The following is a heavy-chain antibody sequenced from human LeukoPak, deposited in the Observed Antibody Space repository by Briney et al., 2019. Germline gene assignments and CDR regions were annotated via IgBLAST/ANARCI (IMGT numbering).Heavy chain of an antibody. CDR3: ARAPMVRGVIVNWFDP. J-gene: IGHJ5*02. Sequence: ASVMVSCKASGYTFTSYDINWVRQATGQGLEWMGWMNPNSGNTGYAQKFQGRVTMTRNTSISTAYMELSSLRSEDTAVYYCARAPMVRGVIVNWFDPWGQGTLVTVSS. CDR2: MNPNSGNT. D-gene: IGHD3-10*01. V-gene: IGHV1-8*01. CDR1: GYTFTSYD.